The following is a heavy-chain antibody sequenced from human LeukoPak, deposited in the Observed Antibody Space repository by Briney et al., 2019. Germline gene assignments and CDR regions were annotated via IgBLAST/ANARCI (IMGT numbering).Heavy chain of an antibody. CDR1: GVSFSGYY. D-gene: IGHD3-10*01. J-gene: IGHJ5*02. CDR2: INHRGST. CDR3: ARQGDLTYYYALGSYSWFDP. V-gene: IGHV4-34*01. Sequence: PSETLSLTCVVYGVSFSGYYWSWIRQPPGKGLEWIGEINHRGSTNYNPSLKSRVTISVDTSKNQFSLKLSSVTAADTAVYYCARQGDLTYYYALGSYSWFDPWGQGTLVTVSS.